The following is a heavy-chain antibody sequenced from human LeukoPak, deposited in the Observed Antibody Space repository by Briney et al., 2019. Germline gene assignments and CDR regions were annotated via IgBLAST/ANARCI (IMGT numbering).Heavy chain of an antibody. CDR2: ISSSSSYI. D-gene: IGHD3-22*01. CDR3: ARDPYYYDSSGHFGHDAFDI. J-gene: IGHJ3*02. V-gene: IGHV3-21*01. CDR1: GFTFSSYS. Sequence: GGSLRLSCAASGFTFSSYSMNWVRQAPGKGLEWVSSISSSSSYIYYADSVKGRFTISRDNAKNSLYLQMNSLRAEDTAVYYCARDPYYYDSSGHFGHDAFDIWGQGTMVTVSS.